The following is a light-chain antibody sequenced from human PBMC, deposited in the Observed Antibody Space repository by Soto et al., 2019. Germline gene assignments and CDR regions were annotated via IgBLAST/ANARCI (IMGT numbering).Light chain of an antibody. V-gene: IGKV1-5*01. CDR3: QQYSDFLIS. Sequence: DIQMTQSPATLSASVGDRVTITCRASQDINNWLAWFQQKPGKAPKLLIYDASTLESGVPSRFSASGSGTEFTLTISSLQPDDFATYYCQQYSDFLISFGPGTTVDFK. J-gene: IGKJ3*01. CDR1: QDINNW. CDR2: DAS.